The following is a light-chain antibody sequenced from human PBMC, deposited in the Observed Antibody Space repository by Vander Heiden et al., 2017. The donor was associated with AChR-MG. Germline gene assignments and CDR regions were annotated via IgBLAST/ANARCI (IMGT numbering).Light chain of an antibody. V-gene: IGLV2-14*03. Sequence: QSALTQPPSVSGSPGPSVTISCTGTSSDVGGYNYVSWYQQPPGNAHKLMIYDDSKRPSGVATRFSGAKSGNTASLTISALQAEDEADYYCSSYTGSSTLWVFGGGTKLTVL. CDR2: DDS. J-gene: IGLJ3*02. CDR3: SSYTGSSTLWV. CDR1: SSDVGGYNY.